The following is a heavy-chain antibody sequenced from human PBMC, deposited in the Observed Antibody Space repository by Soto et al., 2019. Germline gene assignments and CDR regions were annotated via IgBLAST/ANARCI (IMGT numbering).Heavy chain of an antibody. D-gene: IGHD6-13*01. Sequence: QVQLVQSGAEVKKPGASVKVSCKASGYTFTSYSISWVRQAPGQGLEWMGWINPYNGNTNYAQKLQGRVTMTTDTSTSTAYMEPRSLRSDDKAVYYCARDLAAAGPFDYWGQGTLVTVSS. J-gene: IGHJ4*02. CDR1: GYTFTSYS. V-gene: IGHV1-18*01. CDR2: INPYNGNT. CDR3: ARDLAAAGPFDY.